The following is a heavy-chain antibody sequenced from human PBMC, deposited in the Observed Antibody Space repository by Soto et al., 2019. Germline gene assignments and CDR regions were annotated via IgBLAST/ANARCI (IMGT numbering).Heavy chain of an antibody. Sequence: ASVTVSCQPSGYTFTSYGITWVRQAPGQGLEWMGWSSTSNGDTNYVQKFQGRVTMTTDTSTGTGYMELRSLTSDDTAVYYCARDYTFPDYWGQGTLVTVSS. CDR2: SSTSNGDT. D-gene: IGHD3-3*02. V-gene: IGHV1-18*01. CDR3: ARDYTFPDY. CDR1: GYTFTSYG. J-gene: IGHJ4*02.